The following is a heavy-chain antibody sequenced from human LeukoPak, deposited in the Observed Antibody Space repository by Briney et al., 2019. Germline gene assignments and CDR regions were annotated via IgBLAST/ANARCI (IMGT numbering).Heavy chain of an antibody. D-gene: IGHD5-24*01. CDR1: GGSFSGYY. CDR3: ARVGRWLQLRDY. J-gene: IGHJ4*02. CDR2: INHSGST. Sequence: KSSETLSLTCAVYGGSFSGYYWSWIRQPPGKGLEWIGEINHSGSTNYNPSLKSRVTISVDTSKNQFSLKLSSVTAADTAVYYCARVGRWLQLRDYWGQGTLVIVSS. V-gene: IGHV4-34*01.